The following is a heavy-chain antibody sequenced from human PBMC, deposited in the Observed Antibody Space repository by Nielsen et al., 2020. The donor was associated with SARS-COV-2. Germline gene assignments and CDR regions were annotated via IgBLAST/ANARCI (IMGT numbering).Heavy chain of an antibody. CDR1: GGSFSGYY. Sequence: SETLSLTCAVYGGSFSGYYWSWIRQPPGKGLEWIGYIYYSGSTYYNPSLKSRVTISVDTSKNQFSLKLSSVTAADTAVYYCARVDIAVAHFDYWGQGTLVTVSS. CDR2: IYYSGST. V-gene: IGHV4-34*09. CDR3: ARVDIAVAHFDY. J-gene: IGHJ4*02. D-gene: IGHD6-19*01.